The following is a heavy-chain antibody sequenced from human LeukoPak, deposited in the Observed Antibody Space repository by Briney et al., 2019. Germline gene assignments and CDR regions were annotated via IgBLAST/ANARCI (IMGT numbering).Heavy chain of an antibody. CDR1: GFTVSSNY. D-gene: IGHD3-10*01. J-gene: IGHJ4*02. V-gene: IGHV3-30*18. CDR3: AKAEGVSGSLYHGDY. CDR2: ISHDGNNK. Sequence: GGSLRLSCAASGFTVSSNYMSWVRQAPGKGLEWVAVISHDGNNKYYEDSVKGRFSISRDNSKNTLYLQMNSLRAEDTAIYYCAKAEGVSGSLYHGDYWGQGTLVTVSS.